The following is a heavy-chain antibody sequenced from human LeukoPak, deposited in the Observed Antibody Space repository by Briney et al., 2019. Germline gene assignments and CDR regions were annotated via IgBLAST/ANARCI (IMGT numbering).Heavy chain of an antibody. Sequence: PSETLSLTCAVSGYSISSGYYWGRIRQPPGKGLEWIGSIYHSGSTYYNPSLKSRVTISVDTSKNQFSLKLSSVTAADTAVYYCARYSSIWYVYFDSWGQGTLVTVSS. CDR3: ARYSSIWYVYFDS. CDR1: GYSISSGYY. D-gene: IGHD6-13*01. CDR2: IYHSGST. V-gene: IGHV4-38-2*01. J-gene: IGHJ4*02.